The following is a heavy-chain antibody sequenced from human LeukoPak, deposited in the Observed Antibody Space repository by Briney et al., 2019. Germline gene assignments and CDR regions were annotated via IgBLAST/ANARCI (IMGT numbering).Heavy chain of an antibody. CDR2: IYPGDSDT. CDR3: ARLADILTGYYNVMGFDY. Sequence: GESLQISCKGSGYSFTSYWIGWVRQMPGKGLEWMGIIYPGDSDTRYSPSFQGQVTISADKSISTAYLQWSSLKASDTAMYYCARLADILTGYYNVMGFDYWGQGTLVTVSS. D-gene: IGHD3-9*01. J-gene: IGHJ4*02. CDR1: GYSFTSYW. V-gene: IGHV5-51*01.